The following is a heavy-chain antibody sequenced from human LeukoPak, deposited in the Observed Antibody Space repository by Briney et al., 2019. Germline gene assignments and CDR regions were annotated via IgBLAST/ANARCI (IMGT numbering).Heavy chain of an antibody. Sequence: GGSLRLSCAASRFTFSIYAMSWVRQAPGKELEWVSTITGSGDATFYADSVKGRFTVSRDNSKDTLFLQMNSLRAEDTAIYYCAKDYLGQLVMFDIWGQGTMVTVSS. CDR1: RFTFSIYA. J-gene: IGHJ3*02. CDR3: AKDYLGQLVMFDI. D-gene: IGHD6-13*01. CDR2: ITGSGDAT. V-gene: IGHV3-23*01.